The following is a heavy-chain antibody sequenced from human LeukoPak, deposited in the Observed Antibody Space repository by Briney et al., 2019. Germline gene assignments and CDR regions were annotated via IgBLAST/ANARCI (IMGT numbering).Heavy chain of an antibody. J-gene: IGHJ4*02. CDR2: ITQDGSEK. D-gene: IGHD2-2*01. CDR1: GFTFSSYW. CDR3: ARFPRYCSSTSCRYFDY. Sequence: GGSLRLSCAASGFTFSSYWMSWVRQAPGKGLEWVANITQDGSEKYYVDSVKGRFTISRDNAKNSLYLQMNSLRAEDTAVYYCARFPRYCSSTSCRYFDYWGQGTLVTVSS. V-gene: IGHV3-7*01.